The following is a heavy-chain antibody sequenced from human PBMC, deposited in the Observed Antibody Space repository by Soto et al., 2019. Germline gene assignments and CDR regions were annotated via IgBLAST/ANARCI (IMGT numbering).Heavy chain of an antibody. CDR3: AKDGYCSGGSCYHQYYYYGMDV. D-gene: IGHD2-15*01. Sequence: QVQLVESGGGVVQPGRSLRLSCAASGFTFSSYGMHWVRQAPGKGLEWVAVISYDGSNKYYADSVKGRFTISRDNSKNTLYLQMNSLRAEDTAVYYCAKDGYCSGGSCYHQYYYYGMDVWGQGTTVTVSS. J-gene: IGHJ6*02. V-gene: IGHV3-30*18. CDR2: ISYDGSNK. CDR1: GFTFSSYG.